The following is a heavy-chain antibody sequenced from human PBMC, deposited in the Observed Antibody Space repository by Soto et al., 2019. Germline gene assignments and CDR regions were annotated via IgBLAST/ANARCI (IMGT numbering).Heavy chain of an antibody. D-gene: IGHD5-12*01. CDR2: IYYSGVT. CDR1: GDSISTYN. CDR3: ARVAADIASWLDP. J-gene: IGHJ5*02. Sequence: QGQLQESGPGLVKPSETLSLTCTVSGDSISTYNWGWIRQPPGKGLEWIGCIYYSGVTNYNPSLQSRVTISVDTPKNQLSLKLNSVPAADTAVYYCARVAADIASWLDPWGQGTLVTVSS. V-gene: IGHV4-59*01.